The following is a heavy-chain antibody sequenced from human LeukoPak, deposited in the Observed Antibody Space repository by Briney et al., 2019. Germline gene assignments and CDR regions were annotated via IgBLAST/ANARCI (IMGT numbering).Heavy chain of an antibody. CDR2: INHSGST. Sequence: SETLSLTCAVYGGSFSGYYWSWIRQPPGKGLEWIGEINHSGSTSYNPSLKSRVTISVDTSKNQFSLKLSSVTAADTAVYYCARVSKYRSGGSCYLPDYWGQGTLVTVSS. CDR3: ARVSKYRSGGSCYLPDY. D-gene: IGHD2-15*01. CDR1: GGSFSGYY. J-gene: IGHJ4*02. V-gene: IGHV4-34*01.